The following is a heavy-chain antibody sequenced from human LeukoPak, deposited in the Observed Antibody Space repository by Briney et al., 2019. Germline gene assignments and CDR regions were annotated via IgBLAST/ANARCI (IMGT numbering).Heavy chain of an antibody. D-gene: IGHD2-21*02. CDR3: VKVGAYCDGDCYSNRSDY. CDR1: GFTFSSYA. V-gene: IGHV3-64D*09. Sequence: AGGSLRLSCSASGFTFSSYAMHWVRQAPEKGLEYVSAISSNGGRTHYADSVKGRFTISRDNSKNTLYLQMSSLRAEDTAVYYCVKVGAYCDGDCYSNRSDYWGQGTLVTVSS. CDR2: ISSNGGRT. J-gene: IGHJ4*02.